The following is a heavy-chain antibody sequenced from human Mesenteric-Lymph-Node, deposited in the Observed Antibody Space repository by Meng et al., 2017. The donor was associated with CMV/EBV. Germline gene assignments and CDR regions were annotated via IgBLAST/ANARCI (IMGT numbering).Heavy chain of an antibody. CDR3: ARHSGSNGHYYYYYGMDV. CDR1: GYIFTGYY. V-gene: IGHV1-2*02. D-gene: IGHD3-10*01. J-gene: IGHJ6*02. Sequence: ASVKVSCKASGYIFTGYYVNWVRQAPGQGLEWLGWINPNSGGTNYAQNFQGRVTMTRDTSITTAYLQWSSLKASDTAMYYCARHSGSNGHYYYYYGMDVWGQGTTVTVSS. CDR2: INPNSGGT.